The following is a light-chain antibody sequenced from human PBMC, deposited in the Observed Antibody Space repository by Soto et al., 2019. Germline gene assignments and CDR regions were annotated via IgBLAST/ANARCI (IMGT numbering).Light chain of an antibody. J-gene: IGKJ1*01. Sequence: DIQMTQSPSSLSASVGDRVTITCRASQGINKYLAWYQQKPGKVPKLLIYAASTLQSGVPSRFSGSVSGTDFTLTISSLQPEDVATYYCQKYNSAPCTFGQGTKVDIK. CDR3: QKYNSAPCT. CDR2: AAS. V-gene: IGKV1-27*01. CDR1: QGINKY.